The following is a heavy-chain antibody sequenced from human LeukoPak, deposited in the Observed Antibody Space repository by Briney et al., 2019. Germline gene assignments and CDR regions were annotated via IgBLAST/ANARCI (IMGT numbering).Heavy chain of an antibody. V-gene: IGHV3-20*04. D-gene: IGHD3-22*01. CDR3: ARVLHRRNYDSSVYYGY. J-gene: IGHJ4*02. Sequence: GGSPRLSCAASGFTFSSYGMSWVRHAPGKGLELVSGINWNGGSTGYADSVKGRFTISRDNAKNSLYLQMNSLRAEDTALYYCARVLHRRNYDSSVYYGYWGQGTLVTVSS. CDR2: INWNGGST. CDR1: GFTFSSYG.